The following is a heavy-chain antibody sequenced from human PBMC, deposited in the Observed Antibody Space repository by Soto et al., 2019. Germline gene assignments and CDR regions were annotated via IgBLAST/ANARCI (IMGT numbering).Heavy chain of an antibody. CDR1: GYTFTGHY. J-gene: IGHJ4*02. CDR2: IGPESGAT. Sequence: ASVKVSCKASGYTFTGHYIHWVRQAPEQGPEWMGEIGPESGATRYAEKFQGRVTMTLDTTITTVYMELKNLSPDDTAVYYCGRGRSGQIVVFYWGQGTPVTVSS. CDR3: GRGRSGQIVVFY. V-gene: IGHV1-2*02. D-gene: IGHD1-26*01.